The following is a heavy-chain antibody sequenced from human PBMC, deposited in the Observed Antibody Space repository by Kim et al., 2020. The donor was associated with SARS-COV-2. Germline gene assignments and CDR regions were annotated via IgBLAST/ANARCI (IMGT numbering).Heavy chain of an antibody. V-gene: IGHV4-39*01. CDR3: ASEFGIQLSSGMDV. CDR2: IYYSGST. CDR1: GGSISSSSYY. Sequence: SETLSLTCTVSGGSISSSSYYWGWIRQPPGKGLEWIGSIYYSGSTYYNPSLKSRVTISVDTSKNQFSLKLSSGTAADTAVYYCASEFGIQLSSGMDVWGQGTTVTVSS. D-gene: IGHD5-18*01. J-gene: IGHJ6*02.